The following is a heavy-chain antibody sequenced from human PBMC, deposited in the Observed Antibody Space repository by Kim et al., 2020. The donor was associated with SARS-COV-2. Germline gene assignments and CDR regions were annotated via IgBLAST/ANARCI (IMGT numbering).Heavy chain of an antibody. D-gene: IGHD4-17*01. CDR1: GFLLSAYY. Sequence: ASVKVSCKATGFLLSAYYIHWVRQAPRQGLEWMGRSKPNSGGADSAQKFQGRVTITRDTSISTAYMELSRLTSDDTAVYYCARSFTDYDAFHMWGQGTMLTVSS. CDR3: ARSFTDYDAFHM. V-gene: IGHV1-2*06. J-gene: IGHJ3*02. CDR2: SKPNSGGA.